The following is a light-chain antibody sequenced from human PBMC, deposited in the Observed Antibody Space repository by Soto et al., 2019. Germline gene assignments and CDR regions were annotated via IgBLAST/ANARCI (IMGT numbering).Light chain of an antibody. V-gene: IGLV2-8*01. CDR1: SSDVGGYNY. CDR2: DVN. J-gene: IGLJ2*01. Sequence: QSVLTQPPSASGSPGQSVAISCSGTSSDVGGYNYVSWYQQHPGKAPKLMIYDVNKRPSGVPDRFSGSKSGYTASLTVSGLQAEDEADYYCISYAGSNKPAFGGGTKLTVL. CDR3: ISYAGSNKPA.